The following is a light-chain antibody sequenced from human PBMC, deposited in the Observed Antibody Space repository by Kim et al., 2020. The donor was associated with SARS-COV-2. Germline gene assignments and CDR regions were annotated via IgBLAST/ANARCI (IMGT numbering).Light chain of an antibody. CDR3: NSRDSNDNVV. CDR2: GKN. Sequence: VALGQTVRITGQGDSLRSYDATWYQKKPGQAPIVVIYGKNNRSSGIPDRFSGSSSGNTASLTITGTQAGNEADYYCNSRDSNDNVVFGGGTQLTVL. V-gene: IGLV3-19*01. J-gene: IGLJ2*01. CDR1: SLRSYD.